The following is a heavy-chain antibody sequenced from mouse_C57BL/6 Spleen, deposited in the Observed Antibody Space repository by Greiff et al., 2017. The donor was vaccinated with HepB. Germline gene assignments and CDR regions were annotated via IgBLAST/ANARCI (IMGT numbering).Heavy chain of an antibody. CDR1: GYTFTSYW. Sequence: QVQLQQPGAELVRPGSSVKLSCKASGYTFTSYWMHWVKQRPIQGLEWIGNIDPSDSETHYNQKFKDKATLTVDKSSSTAYMQLSSLTSEDSAVYYCARRDNYSNYDAMDYWGQGTSVTVSS. J-gene: IGHJ4*01. CDR2: IDPSDSET. CDR3: ARRDNYSNYDAMDY. D-gene: IGHD2-5*01. V-gene: IGHV1-52*01.